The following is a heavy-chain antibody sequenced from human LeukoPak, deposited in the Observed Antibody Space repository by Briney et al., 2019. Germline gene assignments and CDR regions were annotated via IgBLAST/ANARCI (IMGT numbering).Heavy chain of an antibody. CDR3: ARDRFTMKPGGY. V-gene: IGHV1-18*04. D-gene: IGHD3-22*01. CDR1: GYTFTAYY. Sequence: GASVKVSCKASGYTFTAYYIHWVRQAPGQGLEWMGWISAYNGNTNYAQKLQGRVTMTTDTSTSTAYMELRSLRSDDTAVYYCARDRFTMKPGGYWGQGTLVTVSS. J-gene: IGHJ4*02. CDR2: ISAYNGNT.